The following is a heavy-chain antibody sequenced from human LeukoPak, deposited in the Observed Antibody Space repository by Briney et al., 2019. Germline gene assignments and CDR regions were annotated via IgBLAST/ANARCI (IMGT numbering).Heavy chain of an antibody. D-gene: IGHD3-22*01. J-gene: IGHJ1*01. Sequence: GESLKISCKGSGYSFTSYWIGWVRQMPRKGLEWMGIIYPGDSDTRYSPSFQGQVTISADKSISTAYLQWSSLKASDTAMYYCARSPYDSSGYCAEYFQHWGQGTLVTVSS. CDR3: ARSPYDSSGYCAEYFQH. V-gene: IGHV5-51*01. CDR1: GYSFTSYW. CDR2: IYPGDSDT.